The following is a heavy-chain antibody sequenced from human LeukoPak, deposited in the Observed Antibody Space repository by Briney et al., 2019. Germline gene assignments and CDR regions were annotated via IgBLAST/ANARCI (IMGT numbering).Heavy chain of an antibody. J-gene: IGHJ4*02. CDR1: GGSFSGYY. D-gene: IGHD3-10*01. CDR3: ARLEFYYGSGSYSHRWVFDY. Sequence: SETLSLTCAVYGGSFSGYYWSWIRQPPGKGLEWIGEINHNGSTNYNPSLKSRVTISVDTSKNQFSLKLNSVTAADTAVYYCARLEFYYGSGSYSHRWVFDYWGQGTLVTVSS. V-gene: IGHV4-34*01. CDR2: INHNGST.